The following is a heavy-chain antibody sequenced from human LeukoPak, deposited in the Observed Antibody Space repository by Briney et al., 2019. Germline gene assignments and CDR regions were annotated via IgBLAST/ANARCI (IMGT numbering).Heavy chain of an antibody. CDR2: IRYDGGNK. V-gene: IGHV3-30*02. CDR3: ARDLSGLWFGETLWEYFDY. D-gene: IGHD3-10*01. J-gene: IGHJ4*02. Sequence: GGSLRLSCAASGFTFSSYGMHWVRQAPGRGLEWVAFIRYDGGNKHYADSVQGRFTISRDNSKNTLCLQMNSLRPEDTAVYYCARDLSGLWFGETLWEYFDYWGQGTLVTVSS. CDR1: GFTFSSYG.